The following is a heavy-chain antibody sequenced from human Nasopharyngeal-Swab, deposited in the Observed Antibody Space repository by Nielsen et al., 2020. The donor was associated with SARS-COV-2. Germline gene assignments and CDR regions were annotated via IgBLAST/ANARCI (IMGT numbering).Heavy chain of an antibody. CDR1: GGSISSYY. Sequence: SETLSLTCTVSGGSISSYYWSWIRQPPGKGLEWIGYIYYSGSTNYNPSLKSRVTISVDTSKNQFSLKLSSVTAADTAVYYCARIGAVAGIDYWGQGTLVTVSS. J-gene: IGHJ4*02. V-gene: IGHV4-59*01. CDR2: IYYSGST. CDR3: ARIGAVAGIDY. D-gene: IGHD6-19*01.